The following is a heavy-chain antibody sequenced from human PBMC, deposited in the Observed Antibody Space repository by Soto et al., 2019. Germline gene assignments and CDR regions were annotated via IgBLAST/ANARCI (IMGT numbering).Heavy chain of an antibody. D-gene: IGHD6-6*01. CDR2: ISDSGGLT. CDR3: ARRAFGSSRSFDI. Sequence: VQLLESGGDLVHPGGSLRLSCAASGFAFSSHPMSWVRQAPERGLEWVSGISDSGGLTYNADSVKGWFTISRDNSKNTLYLQMNSLRAEDTALYYCARRAFGSSRSFDIWGQGTMVTVSS. V-gene: IGHV3-23*01. J-gene: IGHJ3*02. CDR1: GFAFSSHP.